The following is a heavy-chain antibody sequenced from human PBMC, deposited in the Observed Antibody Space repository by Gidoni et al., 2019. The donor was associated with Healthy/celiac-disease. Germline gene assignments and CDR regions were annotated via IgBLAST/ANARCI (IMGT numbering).Heavy chain of an antibody. V-gene: IGHV3-30*04. D-gene: IGHD3-10*01. J-gene: IGHJ4*02. CDR2: ISYDGSNK. CDR1: GFTFSSYA. Sequence: QVQLVESGGGVVQPGRSLSLSCAASGFTFSSYAMHWVRQAPGKGLEWVAVISYDGSNKYYADSVKGRFTISRDNSKNTLYLQMNSLRAEDTAVYYCARAPYYYGSGSYLGWGQGTLVTVSS. CDR3: ARAPYYYGSGSYLG.